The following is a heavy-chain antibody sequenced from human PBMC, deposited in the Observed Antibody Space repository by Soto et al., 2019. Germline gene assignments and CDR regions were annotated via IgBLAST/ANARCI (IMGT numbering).Heavy chain of an antibody. V-gene: IGHV3-30-3*01. J-gene: IGHJ6*02. D-gene: IGHD6-19*01. CDR2: ISYDGSNK. CDR1: GFTFSSYA. CDR3: AREVYSSGWYNYYYGMDV. Sequence: LRLSCAASGFTFSSYAMHWVRQAPGKGLEWVAVISYDGSNKYYADSVKGRFTISRDNSQNTLYLQMNSLRAEDTAVYYCAREVYSSGWYNYYYGMDVWGQGTTVTVSS.